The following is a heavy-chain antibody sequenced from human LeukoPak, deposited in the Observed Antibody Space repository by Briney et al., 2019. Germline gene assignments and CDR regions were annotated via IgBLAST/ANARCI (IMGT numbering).Heavy chain of an antibody. CDR2: INWNGGST. CDR1: GFSFDDYG. V-gene: IGHV3-20*04. CDR3: ARGRHYGSGSYSGDFDL. D-gene: IGHD3-10*01. Sequence: PGGSLRLSCAASGFSFDDYGMSWVRQAPGKGLEWVSGINWNGGSTGYADSVKGRFTISRDNAKNSLYLQMNSLRVEDTALYYCARGRHYGSGSYSGDFDLWGRGTLVTVSS. J-gene: IGHJ2*01.